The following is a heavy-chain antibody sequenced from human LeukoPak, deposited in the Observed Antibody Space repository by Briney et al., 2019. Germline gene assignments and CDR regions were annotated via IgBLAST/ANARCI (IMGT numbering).Heavy chain of an antibody. V-gene: IGHV1-69*01. Sequence: SVKVSCKASGGTFSSYAISWVRQAPGQGLEWMGGIIPIFGTANYAQKFQGRVTITADESTSTAYMELSSLRSEDTAVYYCARDDCSGTSCVTNYYYYMDVWGKGTTVTVSS. CDR2: IIPIFGTA. D-gene: IGHD2-2*01. J-gene: IGHJ6*03. CDR1: GGTFSSYA. CDR3: ARDDCSGTSCVTNYYYYMDV.